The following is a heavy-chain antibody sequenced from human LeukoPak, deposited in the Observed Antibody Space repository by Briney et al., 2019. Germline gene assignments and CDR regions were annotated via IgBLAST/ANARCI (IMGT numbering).Heavy chain of an antibody. D-gene: IGHD2-8*01. J-gene: IGHJ4*02. Sequence: SETLSLTCTGSGGSISSYYWSWLRQPAGQGLEWIGRIYTSGSITYNPSLKSRVSMSVDTSKNQFSLKLSSVTAADTAVYYCARDQGVDKLLGYCTNGVCPPDYSFDYWSQGTLVTVSS. CDR2: IYTSGSI. CDR3: ARDQGVDKLLGYCTNGVCPPDYSFDY. V-gene: IGHV4-4*07. CDR1: GGSISSYY.